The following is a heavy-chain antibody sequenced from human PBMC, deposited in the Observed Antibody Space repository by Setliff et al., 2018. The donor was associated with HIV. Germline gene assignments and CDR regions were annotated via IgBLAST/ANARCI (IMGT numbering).Heavy chain of an antibody. CDR3: SRSYCGGDCSLVVDTNWFDP. V-gene: IGHV4-31*01. CDR1: GGSISSGGYY. CDR2: IYNSGRA. J-gene: IGHJ5*02. D-gene: IGHD2-21*01. Sequence: SETLSLTCSVTGGSISSGGYYWHWVRQHPEKGLEWIGYIYNSGRAFYNPSLKSQISISLDSPKNQFSLKLTSVTAADTAVYYCSRSYCGGDCSLVVDTNWFDPWGQGTLVTVSS.